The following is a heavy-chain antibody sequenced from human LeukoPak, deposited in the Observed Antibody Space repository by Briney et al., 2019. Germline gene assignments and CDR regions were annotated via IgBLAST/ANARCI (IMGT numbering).Heavy chain of an antibody. J-gene: IGHJ5*02. CDR2: IKQDGSEK. CDR3: ARFMIREVTADNWFDP. Sequence: PGGTLRLSCAASGFTFSSSWMSWVRQAPGKGLEWVANIKQDGSEKYYVDSVKGRFTISRDNAKNSLSLQMNSLRAEDTAVYYCARFMIREVTADNWFDPWGQGTLVTVSS. V-gene: IGHV3-7*03. D-gene: IGHD3-10*01. CDR1: GFTFSSSW.